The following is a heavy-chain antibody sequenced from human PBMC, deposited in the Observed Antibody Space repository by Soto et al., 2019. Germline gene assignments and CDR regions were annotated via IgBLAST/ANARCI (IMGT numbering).Heavy chain of an antibody. CDR2: ISGSGGST. J-gene: IGHJ4*02. CDR1: GFTFSSYA. V-gene: IGHV3-23*01. CDR3: XXXXXXXXXXYFDY. Sequence: EVQLLESGGGLVQPGGSLRLSCAASGFTFSSYAMXXXXXXXXXXXXWVSVISGSGGSTYYADSVKGRFTISRDNXXXXXXXXXXXXXXXXXXXXXXXXXXXXXXXXYFDYWGQGTLVTVSS.